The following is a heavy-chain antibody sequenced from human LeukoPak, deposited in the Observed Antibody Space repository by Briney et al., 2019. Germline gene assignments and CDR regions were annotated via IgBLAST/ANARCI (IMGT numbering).Heavy chain of an antibody. V-gene: IGHV4-4*09. CDR2: IYTSGST. CDR1: GGSISSYY. CDR3: ATTRRDGYNYKPGSMDV. D-gene: IGHD5-24*01. Sequence: NPSETLSLTCTVSGGSISSYYWSWIRQPPGKGLEWIGYIYTSGSTNYNPSLNIRVTISVDTSKKKFSLKLSSVTAADTAVYYCATTRRDGYNYKPGSMDVWGKGTTVTVSS. J-gene: IGHJ6*04.